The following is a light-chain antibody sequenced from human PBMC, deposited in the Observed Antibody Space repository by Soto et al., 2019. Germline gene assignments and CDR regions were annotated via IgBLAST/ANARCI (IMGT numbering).Light chain of an antibody. CDR3: NSYTSSSPLV. V-gene: IGLV2-14*01. Sequence: QSALTQPASVSGSPGQSITISCTGTSSDVGGYNYVFWYQQHPGKAPKLMIYDVSNRPSGVSNRFSGSKSGNTASLTISGLQAEDEADYYCNSYTSSSPLVFGGGTPLTVL. J-gene: IGLJ2*01. CDR1: SSDVGGYNY. CDR2: DVS.